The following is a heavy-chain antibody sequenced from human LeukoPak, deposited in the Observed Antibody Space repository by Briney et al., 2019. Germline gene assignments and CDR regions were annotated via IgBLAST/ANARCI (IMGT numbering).Heavy chain of an antibody. CDR3: ARLSTNYYDSSGYYLFDY. V-gene: IGHV4-34*01. J-gene: IGHJ4*02. CDR2: INHSGST. CDR1: GGSFSGYY. D-gene: IGHD3-22*01. Sequence: SETLSLTCAVYGGSFSGYYWSWIRQPPGKGLEWIGEINHSGSTNYNPSLKSRVTISVDTSKNQFSLELSSVTAADTAVYYCARLSTNYYDSSGYYLFDYWGQGTLVTVSS.